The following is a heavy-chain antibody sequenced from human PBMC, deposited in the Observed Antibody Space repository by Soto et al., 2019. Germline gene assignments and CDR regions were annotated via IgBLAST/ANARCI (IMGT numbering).Heavy chain of an antibody. J-gene: IGHJ6*02. Sequence: ASVKVSCKASGYTFTSYYMHWVRQAPGQGLEWMGIINPSGGSTNYAQKFQGRVTITADKSTSTAYMELSSLRSEDTAVYYCARVGPGCSSTSCYKGYYYGMAVWVQGTTVTVSS. V-gene: IGHV1-46*01. CDR3: ARVGPGCSSTSCYKGYYYGMAV. D-gene: IGHD2-2*01. CDR2: INPSGGST. CDR1: GYTFTSYY.